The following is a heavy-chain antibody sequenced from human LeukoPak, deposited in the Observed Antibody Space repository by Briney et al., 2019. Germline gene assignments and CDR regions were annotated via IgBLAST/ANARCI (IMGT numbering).Heavy chain of an antibody. V-gene: IGHV3-23*01. CDR3: TRGRRGVFNDAFDI. Sequence: GGSLRLSCATSAFTFRSDWMTWVRQAPGKGLEWVAAISGRGDNAYYVDSVKGRFTISRDNSRNTLYLHLNSLRAEDTAIHYCTRGRRGVFNDAFDIWGQGTVVTVSS. CDR1: AFTFRSDW. D-gene: IGHD3-10*01. CDR2: ISGRGDNA. J-gene: IGHJ3*02.